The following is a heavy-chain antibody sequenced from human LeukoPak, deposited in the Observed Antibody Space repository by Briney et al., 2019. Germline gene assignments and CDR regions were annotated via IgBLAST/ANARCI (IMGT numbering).Heavy chain of an antibody. D-gene: IGHD6-13*01. CDR2: ISGSGGST. Sequence: GGSLRLSCAASGFTFSSYAMSWVRQAPGKGLEWVSAISGSGGSTYYADSVKGRFTISRDNSKNTLYLQMNSLRAEDTAVYYCAKDFPGYSSSWYYFDFWGQGTLVTVSS. J-gene: IGHJ4*02. V-gene: IGHV3-23*01. CDR1: GFTFSSYA. CDR3: AKDFPGYSSSWYYFDF.